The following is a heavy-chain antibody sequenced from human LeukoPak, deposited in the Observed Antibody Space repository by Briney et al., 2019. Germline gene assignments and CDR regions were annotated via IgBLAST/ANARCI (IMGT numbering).Heavy chain of an antibody. CDR2: ISGSGGST. V-gene: IGHV3-23*01. Sequence: GGSLRLSCAASGFTFSSYAMSWVRQAPGKGLEWVSAISGSGGSTYYADSVKGRFTISRDNSKNTLYLQMNSLRAEDTAVYYCARVVVVPAAILNAFDIWGQGTMVTVSS. CDR1: GFTFSSYA. J-gene: IGHJ3*02. CDR3: ARVVVVPAAILNAFDI. D-gene: IGHD2-2*02.